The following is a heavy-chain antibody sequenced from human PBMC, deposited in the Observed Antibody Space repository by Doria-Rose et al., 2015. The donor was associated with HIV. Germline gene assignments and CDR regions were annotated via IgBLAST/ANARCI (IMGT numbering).Heavy chain of an antibody. CDR2: INHSGNT. D-gene: IGHD2-21*01. Sequence: YYWSWIRQPPGKGLEWIGEINHSGNTNYNPSLKSRVTISVDTSKNQFSLNLTSVTAADMAIYYCARGRSAIPYFDYRGLGTLVSVSS. CDR3: ARGRSAIPYFDY. J-gene: IGHJ4*02. CDR1: YY. V-gene: IGHV4-34*01.